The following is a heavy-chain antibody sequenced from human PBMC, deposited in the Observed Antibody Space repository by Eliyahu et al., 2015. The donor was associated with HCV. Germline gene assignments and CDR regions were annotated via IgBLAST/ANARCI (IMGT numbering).Heavy chain of an antibody. CDR3: ARKPTGYPNWFDP. J-gene: IGHJ5*02. V-gene: IGHV4-39*01. CDR1: DGSISTSPYY. CDR2: VSYSGNT. Sequence: QLQLQESGPGLVKPSETLSLTCTVSDGSISTSPYYWGWIRQPPGKGLEWIGSVSYSGNTYYNPSFNTRVTISLETSKNQFSLKLSSVTAADTALYYCARKPTGYPNWFDPWGQGTLVTVSS. D-gene: IGHD3-9*01.